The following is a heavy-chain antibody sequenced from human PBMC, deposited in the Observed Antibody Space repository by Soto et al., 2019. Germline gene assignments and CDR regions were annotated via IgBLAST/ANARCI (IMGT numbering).Heavy chain of an antibody. J-gene: IGHJ2*01. D-gene: IGHD3-22*01. CDR1: GGSVISDNFY. CDR3: ARDTYNSRSLYGRYVDL. CDR2: IYYSGST. Sequence: QMQLQESGPELVKPSETLSLTCTVSGGSVISDNFYWSWIRQPSGKGLEWIGYIYYSGSTNYNSSLKSRVTISIDSSQNQYSLQLTSLTAADTAVYYCARDTYNSRSLYGRYVDLWGRGTLVTVSS. V-gene: IGHV4-61*10.